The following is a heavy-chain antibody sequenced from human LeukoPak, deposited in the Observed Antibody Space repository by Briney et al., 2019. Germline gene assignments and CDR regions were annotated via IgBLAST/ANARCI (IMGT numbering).Heavy chain of an antibody. CDR3: ARDVIRSYYDFWSGYPNGGDAFDI. CDR1: GGSISSGGYS. Sequence: SETLSLTCAVSGGSISSGGYSWSWIRQPPGKGLEWIGYIYYSGSTYYNPSLKSRVTISVDTSKNQFSLKLSSVTAADTAVYYCARDVIRSYYDFWSGYPNGGDAFDIWGQGTMVTVSS. CDR2: IYYSGST. D-gene: IGHD3-3*01. V-gene: IGHV4-30-4*08. J-gene: IGHJ3*02.